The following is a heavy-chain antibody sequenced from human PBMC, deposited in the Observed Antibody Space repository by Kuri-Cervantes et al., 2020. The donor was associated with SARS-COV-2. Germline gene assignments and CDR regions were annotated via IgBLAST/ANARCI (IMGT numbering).Heavy chain of an antibody. J-gene: IGHJ4*02. CDR2: VNHNGGA. CDR3: ARLGSSYFDY. D-gene: IGHD3-10*01. Sequence: ESLKISCAVYGGSLSGSYWSWIRQSPGKRLEWIGEVNHNGGANYNPSLTSRVTISVDPSKAQFSLKLSSVTAADTAVYYCARLGSSYFDYWGQGTLVTVSS. CDR1: GGSLSGSY. V-gene: IGHV4-34*01.